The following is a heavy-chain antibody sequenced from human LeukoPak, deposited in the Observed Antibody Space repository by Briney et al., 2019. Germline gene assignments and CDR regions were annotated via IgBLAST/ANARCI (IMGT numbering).Heavy chain of an antibody. CDR2: ISAYSGNT. J-gene: IGHJ4*02. Sequence: ASVKVSCKAPGYTFTSYGISWVRQAPGQGLEWMGWISAYSGNTDHAQRLQGRITMTTDTPTSTAYMELRSLRSDDTAVYYCARDLTSSWKYGEIDFWGQGTRVTVSS. CDR3: ARDLTSSWKYGEIDF. CDR1: GYTFTSYG. D-gene: IGHD1-7*01. V-gene: IGHV1-18*01.